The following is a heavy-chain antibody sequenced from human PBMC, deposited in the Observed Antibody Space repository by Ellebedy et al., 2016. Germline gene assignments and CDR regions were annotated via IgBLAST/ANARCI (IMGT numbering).Heavy chain of an antibody. Sequence: SGPTLVKPTQTLTLTCTFSGFSLSTSGVGVGWIRQPPGKALEWLAHIFSNDEKSYSTSLKSRLTISKDTSKSQVVLTMTNMDPVDTATYYCARMEAVAGPAGYFDLWGRGTLVTVSS. CDR3: ARMEAVAGPAGYFDL. V-gene: IGHV2-26*01. CDR1: GFSLSTSGVG. D-gene: IGHD6-19*01. J-gene: IGHJ2*01. CDR2: IFSNDEK.